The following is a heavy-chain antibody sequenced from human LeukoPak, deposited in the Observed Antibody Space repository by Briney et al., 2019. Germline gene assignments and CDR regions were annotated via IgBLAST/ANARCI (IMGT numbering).Heavy chain of an antibody. CDR1: GFTFDRYA. D-gene: IGHD3-9*01. CDR2: ISGRSRGT. CDR3: AKAPVLRYFDWSSYFDY. Sequence: GGSLRLSCAASGFTFDRYAMSWVRQAPGKGLEWVSTISGRSRGTWYADSVKGRITISRDNYKNTLYLQVSSLRAEDTAVYYCAKAPVLRYFDWSSYFDYWGQGTLVTVSS. J-gene: IGHJ4*02. V-gene: IGHV3-23*01.